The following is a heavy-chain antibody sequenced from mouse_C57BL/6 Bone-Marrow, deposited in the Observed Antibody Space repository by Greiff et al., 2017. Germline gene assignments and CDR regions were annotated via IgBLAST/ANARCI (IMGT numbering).Heavy chain of an antibody. CDR2: IDPSDSYT. D-gene: IGHD1-1*01. CDR1: GYTFTSYW. Sequence: QVQLQQPGAELVRPGTSVKLSCKASGYTFTSYWMHWVKQRPGQGLEWIGVIDPSDSYTNYNQKFKGKATLTVDTSSSTAYMQLSSLTSEDSAVYYCARDLLLQRDYWGQGTTLTVSS. J-gene: IGHJ2*01. V-gene: IGHV1-59*01. CDR3: ARDLLLQRDY.